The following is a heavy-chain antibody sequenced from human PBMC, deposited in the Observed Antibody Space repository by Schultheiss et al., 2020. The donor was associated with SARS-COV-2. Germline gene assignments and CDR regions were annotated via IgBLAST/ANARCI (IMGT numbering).Heavy chain of an antibody. CDR3: ARDQYCGGDCPTHFDY. V-gene: IGHV4-59*01. D-gene: IGHD2-21*02. J-gene: IGHJ4*02. CDR1: GGSISSYY. Sequence: ETLSLTCTVSGGSISSYYWSWIRQPPGKGLEWIGYIYYSGSTNYNPSLKSRVTISVDTSKNQFSLKLSSVTAADTAVYYCARDQYCGGDCPTHFDYWGQGTLVTVSS. CDR2: IYYSGST.